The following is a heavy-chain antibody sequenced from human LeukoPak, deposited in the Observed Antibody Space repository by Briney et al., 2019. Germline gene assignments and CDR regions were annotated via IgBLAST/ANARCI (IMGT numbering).Heavy chain of an antibody. J-gene: IGHJ4*02. CDR2: ISGSADNT. Sequence: PGGTLRLSYTASGFTLSSYAMSWVRQAPGEGLEWVSTISGSADNTNYAEAVKGRFTISRDNSKNTMYLQMNSLRAEDTAVYYCAKQGFGCWGQGILVTVSS. CDR1: GFTLSSYA. V-gene: IGHV3-23*01. CDR3: AKQGFGC.